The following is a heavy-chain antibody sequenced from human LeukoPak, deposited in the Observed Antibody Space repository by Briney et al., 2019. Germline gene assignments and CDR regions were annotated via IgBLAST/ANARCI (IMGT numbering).Heavy chain of an antibody. Sequence: PSETLSLTCTVSGGSISGYYWSWIRQPPGKGLEWIGYIYYGGSTNYNPSLKSRVTISVDTSKNQFSLKLSSVTAADTAVYYCARHTPSTGLANYYYYGMDVWGQGTTVTVSS. D-gene: IGHD2-15*01. CDR1: GGSISGYY. CDR2: IYYGGST. V-gene: IGHV4-59*08. CDR3: ARHTPSTGLANYYYYGMDV. J-gene: IGHJ6*02.